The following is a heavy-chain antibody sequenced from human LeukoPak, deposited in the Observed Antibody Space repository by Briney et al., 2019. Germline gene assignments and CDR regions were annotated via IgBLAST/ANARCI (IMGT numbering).Heavy chain of an antibody. J-gene: IGHJ6*03. CDR3: ARVRNSRVSYYYYYYMDV. D-gene: IGHD6-6*01. V-gene: IGHV4-4*07. CDR2: IYTSGST. CDR1: GGSISSYY. Sequence: SETLSLTCTVSGGSISSYYWSWIRQPAGKGLEWIGRIYTSGSTNYNPSLKSRVTMSVDTSKNQFSLKLSSVTAADTAVYYCARVRNSRVSYYYYYYMDVWGKGTTVTVSS.